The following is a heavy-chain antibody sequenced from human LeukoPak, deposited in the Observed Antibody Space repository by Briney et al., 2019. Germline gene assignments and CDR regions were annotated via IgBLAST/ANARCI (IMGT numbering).Heavy chain of an antibody. CDR1: GYTLTELS. D-gene: IGHD3-3*01. J-gene: IGHJ4*02. V-gene: IGHV1-24*01. Sequence: ASVKVSCKVSGYTLTELSMHWVRQAPGKGLEWMGGFDPEDGETIYAQKFQGRVTMTEDTSTDTAYMELSSLRSEDTAVYYCATINYDLWIGYYPPYDYWGQGTLVTVSS. CDR3: ATINYDLWIGYYPPYDY. CDR2: FDPEDGET.